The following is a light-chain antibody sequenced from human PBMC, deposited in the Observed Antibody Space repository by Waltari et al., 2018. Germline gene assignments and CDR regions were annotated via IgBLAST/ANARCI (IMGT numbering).Light chain of an antibody. V-gene: IGKV3-20*01. CDR3: QHYGTSPRAT. Sequence: IVLTQAPGPLSLSRGVSATPPSRANQTVTSDYLAWYQKKPGQPPRLLIYAVSTRATGIPDRFSGSGSGTDFSLTISRLEPEDFAVYYCQHYGTSPRATFGPGTRVDVK. CDR2: AVS. J-gene: IGKJ3*01. CDR1: QTVTSDY.